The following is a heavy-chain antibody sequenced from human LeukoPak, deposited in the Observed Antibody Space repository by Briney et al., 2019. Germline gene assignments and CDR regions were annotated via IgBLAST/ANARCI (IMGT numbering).Heavy chain of an antibody. D-gene: IGHD3-22*01. Sequence: PGGSLRLSCAASGFTFDDPAMHWVRQVPGKGLEWVSGISWNSGIIDYADSVKGRFTISRDNAKNSLYLQMNNLRPDDTAFYYCAKAPPYYSDSSGYFQHWGQGTLVTVSS. CDR1: GFTFDDPA. CDR2: ISWNSGII. CDR3: AKAPPYYSDSSGYFQH. V-gene: IGHV3-9*01. J-gene: IGHJ1*01.